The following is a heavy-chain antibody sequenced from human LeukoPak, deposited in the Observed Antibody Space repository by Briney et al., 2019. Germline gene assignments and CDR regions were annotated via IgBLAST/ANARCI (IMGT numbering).Heavy chain of an antibody. CDR3: AKKYSSSWYAFDI. CDR1: GFTFSSYA. CDR2: ISGSGGST. Sequence: GGSLRLSCAASGFTFSSYAMSWVRQAPGKGLEWVSAISGSGGSTYYADPVKGRFTISRDNSKNTLYLQMNSLRAEDTAVYYCAKKYSSSWYAFDIWGQGTMVTVSS. V-gene: IGHV3-23*01. J-gene: IGHJ3*02. D-gene: IGHD6-13*01.